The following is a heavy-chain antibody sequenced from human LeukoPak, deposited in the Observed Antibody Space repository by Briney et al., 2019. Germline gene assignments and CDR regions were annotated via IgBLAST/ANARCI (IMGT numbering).Heavy chain of an antibody. D-gene: IGHD1-26*01. CDR1: GGSISSYY. V-gene: IGHV4-59*08. Sequence: SETLSLTCTVSGGSISSYYWSWIRQPPGKGLEWIGYIYYSGSTNYNPSLKSRVTISVDTSKNQFSLKLSSVTAADTAVYYCARTDGELTFDYWGQGTLVTVSS. J-gene: IGHJ4*02. CDR2: IYYSGST. CDR3: ARTDGELTFDY.